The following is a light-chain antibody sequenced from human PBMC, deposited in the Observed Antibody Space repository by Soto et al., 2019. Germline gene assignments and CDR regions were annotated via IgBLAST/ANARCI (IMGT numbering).Light chain of an antibody. V-gene: IGKV1-39*01. J-gene: IGKJ3*01. CDR1: QSISNY. CDR3: QQSFSTPA. Sequence: DIQMTQSPSSLSASIGDRVTITCRASQSISNYLNWYQQKPGKAPKLLIYGASSLQSGVPSRFSGCGSGTDFTLTISSLQHEDFATYYCQQSFSTPAFGPGTKVDIK. CDR2: GAS.